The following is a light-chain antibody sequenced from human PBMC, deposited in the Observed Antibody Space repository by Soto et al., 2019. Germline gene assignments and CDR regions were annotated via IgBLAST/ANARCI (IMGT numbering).Light chain of an antibody. CDR1: GSDVGGYNY. V-gene: IGLV2-14*01. J-gene: IGLJ1*01. Sequence: QSALTQPASVSGSPGQSITISCTGTGSDVGGYNYVSWYQRHPGKAPKLMIYDVSNRPSGVSNRFSGSKSGNTASLTISGLQAEDEADYYCSSYTSSSTPYVFGTGTQLTVL. CDR3: SSYTSSSTPYV. CDR2: DVS.